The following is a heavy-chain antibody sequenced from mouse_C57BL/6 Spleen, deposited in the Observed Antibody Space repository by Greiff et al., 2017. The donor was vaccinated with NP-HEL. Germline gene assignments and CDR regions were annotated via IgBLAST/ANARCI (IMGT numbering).Heavy chain of an antibody. J-gene: IGHJ2*01. Sequence: QVQLQQPGAELVKPGASVKLSCKASGYTFTSYWMQWVKQRPGQGLEWIGEIDPSDSYTNYNQKFKGKATLTVDTSSSTAYMPLSSLTSEDSAVYYCARSRTTVVATDYWGQGTTLTVSS. V-gene: IGHV1-50*01. CDR1: GYTFTSYW. CDR2: IDPSDSYT. CDR3: ARSRTTVVATDY. D-gene: IGHD1-1*01.